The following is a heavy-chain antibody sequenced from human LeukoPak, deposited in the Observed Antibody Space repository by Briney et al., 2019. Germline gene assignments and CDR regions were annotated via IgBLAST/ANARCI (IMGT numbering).Heavy chain of an antibody. J-gene: IGHJ4*02. CDR3: ARSSVYSSSSDY. CDR2: INPNSGGT. Sequence: ASVTVSCKASGYTFTGYYMHWVRQAPGQGLEWMGRINPNSGGTNYAQKFQGRVTMTRDTSISTAYMELSRLRSDDTAVYYCARSSVYSSSSDYWGQGTLVTVSS. D-gene: IGHD6-6*01. CDR1: GYTFTGYY. V-gene: IGHV1-2*06.